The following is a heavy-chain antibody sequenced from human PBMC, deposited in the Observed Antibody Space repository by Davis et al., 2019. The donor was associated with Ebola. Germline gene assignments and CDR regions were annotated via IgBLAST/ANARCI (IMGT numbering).Heavy chain of an antibody. CDR1: GGSISSFY. J-gene: IGHJ4*02. CDR2: INYSGST. CDR3: ARQSVTMIVVDDY. Sequence: MPSETLSLTCTVSGGSISSFYWSWIRQPPGKGLEWIGYINYSGSTKYNPSLKSRVTISVDTSKNQFSLKLSSVTAADTAVYYCARQSVTMIVVDDYWGQGTLVTVSS. V-gene: IGHV4-59*08. D-gene: IGHD3-22*01.